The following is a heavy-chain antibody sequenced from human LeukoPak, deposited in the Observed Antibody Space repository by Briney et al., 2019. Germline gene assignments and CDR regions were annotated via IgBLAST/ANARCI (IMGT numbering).Heavy chain of an antibody. CDR2: ISYDGSNK. J-gene: IGHJ4*02. CDR1: GFTFSSYA. Sequence: PGGSLRLSCAASGFTFSSYAMHWVRQAPGKGLEWVAVISYDGSNKYYADSVKGRFTISRDNSKNTLYLQMNSLRAEDTAVYYCARDLPLSGSYPARHYYFDYWGQGTLVTVSS. V-gene: IGHV3-30-3*01. CDR3: ARDLPLSGSYPARHYYFDY. D-gene: IGHD1-26*01.